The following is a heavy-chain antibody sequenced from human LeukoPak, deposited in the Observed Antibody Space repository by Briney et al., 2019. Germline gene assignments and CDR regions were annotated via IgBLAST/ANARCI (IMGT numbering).Heavy chain of an antibody. V-gene: IGHV3-9*01. CDR2: ISWNSGRI. J-gene: IGHJ3*02. D-gene: IGHD1-14*01. CDR3: ARGRGEANRNAFDI. CDR1: GFAFDDYA. Sequence: GGSLRLSCAASGFAFDDYAMHWVRQAPGKGLEWVSGISWNSGRIGYADSVKGRFTISRDNAKNTLYLQMNSLRAEDTAVYYCARGRGEANRNAFDIWGQGTMVTVSS.